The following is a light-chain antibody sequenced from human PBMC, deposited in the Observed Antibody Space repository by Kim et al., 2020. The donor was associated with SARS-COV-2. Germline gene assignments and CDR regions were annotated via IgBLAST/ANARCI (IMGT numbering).Light chain of an antibody. CDR3: QQYYNTPYT. CDR1: QSVLYSANNNNY. V-gene: IGKV4-1*01. CDR2: WAS. J-gene: IGKJ2*01. Sequence: DIVMTQSPDSLAVSLGERATINCKSSQSVLYSANNNNYLSWYQQKPGQPPKLLIYWASIRESGVPDRFSGSGSGTDFTLTIGSLQAEDVAVYYCQQYYNTPYTFGQGTKLEI.